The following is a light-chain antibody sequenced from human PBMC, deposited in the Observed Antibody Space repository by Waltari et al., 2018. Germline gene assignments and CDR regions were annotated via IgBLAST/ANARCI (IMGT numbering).Light chain of an antibody. CDR3: QVWDASSASVV. J-gene: IGLJ2*01. Sequence: SYEVTQSLSVSVALGQTAKITCGGDNIGSKNVHWYQQKPGQAPVLVLYRGSNRPSGIPGRFSGSNSGNTATLTISGVQGGDEGDYYCQVWDASSASVVFGGGSQLTVL. CDR1: NIGSKN. CDR2: RGS. V-gene: IGLV3-9*01.